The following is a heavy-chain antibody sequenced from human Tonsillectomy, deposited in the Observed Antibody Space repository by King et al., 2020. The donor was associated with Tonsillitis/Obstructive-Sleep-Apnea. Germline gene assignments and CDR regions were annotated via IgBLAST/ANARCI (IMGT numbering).Heavy chain of an antibody. V-gene: IGHV3-21*01. CDR3: AREVESGDYREAFDY. CDR2: MSSSGTYI. D-gene: IGHD4-11*01. CDR1: GFTFSTST. Sequence: VQLVESGGGLVKPGGCLRLSCATSGFTFSTSTMNWVRQAPGKVLEWVSSMSSSGTYIYYADSVRGRFTISRDNAKNSLYLQLNSLRGEDTAVYYCAREVESGDYREAFDYWGQGTPVTVSS. J-gene: IGHJ4*02.